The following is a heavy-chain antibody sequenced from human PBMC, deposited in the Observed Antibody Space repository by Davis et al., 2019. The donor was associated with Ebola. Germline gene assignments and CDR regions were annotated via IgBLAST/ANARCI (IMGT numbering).Heavy chain of an antibody. CDR2: AAAGGDT. CDR1: GFTFTSYA. Sequence: PGGSLRLSCAASGFTFTSYAMIWVRQAPGKGLEWVSTAAAGGDTRYADSVKGRFTFSRDNSKHTLYLQMSSLRVEDTAVYYCTRHGDYYGSGDYWGQGTLVTVSS. J-gene: IGHJ4*02. D-gene: IGHD3-10*01. CDR3: TRHGDYYGSGDY. V-gene: IGHV3-23*01.